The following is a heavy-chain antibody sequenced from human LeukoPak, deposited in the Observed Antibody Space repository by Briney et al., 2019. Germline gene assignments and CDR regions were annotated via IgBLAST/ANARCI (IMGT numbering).Heavy chain of an antibody. CDR2: INHSGST. CDR1: GGSFSGYY. CDR3: ARVFRPLMTTTDNLDY. Sequence: SETLSLTCAVYGGSFSGYYWSWIRQPPGKGLEWIGEINHSGSTNYNPSLKSRVTISVDTSKNQFSLKLSSVTAADTAVYYCARVFRPLMTTTDNLDYWGQGTLVTVSS. V-gene: IGHV4-34*01. J-gene: IGHJ4*02. D-gene: IGHD4-4*01.